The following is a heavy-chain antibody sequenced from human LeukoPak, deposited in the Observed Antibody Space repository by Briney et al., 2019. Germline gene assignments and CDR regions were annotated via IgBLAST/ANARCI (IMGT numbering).Heavy chain of an antibody. Sequence: GGSLRLSCVASGFTLSSYMKWVRQAPGKRLEWVSSISWRSSDIEYADSVKGRFTISRDIDKKSLYLQMNSLRAEDTAVYYCARIYVSGSYSHYYYYYRQVGGKGTT. CDR1: GFTLSSY. CDR2: ISWRSSDI. J-gene: IGHJ6*03. CDR3: ARIYVSGSYSHYYYYYRQV. V-gene: IGHV3-21*01. D-gene: IGHD3-10*01.